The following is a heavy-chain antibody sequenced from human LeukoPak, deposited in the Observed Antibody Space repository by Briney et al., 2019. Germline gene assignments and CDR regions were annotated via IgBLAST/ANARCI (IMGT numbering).Heavy chain of an antibody. J-gene: IGHJ4*02. CDR3: AKVGNTNTYGKYYFDY. CDR2: ISGGGYNT. CDR1: GFTFSNYA. Sequence: GGSLRLSCAPSGFTFSNYAMTWVCQAPGKGLEWVSAISGGGYNTYYADSVKGRFTISRDNSKNTLYLQMNTLRAEDTAVYYCAKVGNTNTYGKYYFDYWGQGTLVTVSS. D-gene: IGHD5-18*01. V-gene: IGHV3-23*01.